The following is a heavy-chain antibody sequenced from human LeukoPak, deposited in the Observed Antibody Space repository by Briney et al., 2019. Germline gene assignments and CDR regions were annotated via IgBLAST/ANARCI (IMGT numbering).Heavy chain of an antibody. CDR2: IYSSGST. Sequence: SETLSLTCTVSGGSISSTNYYWGWIRQPPGKGLEWIGSIYSSGSTYYNPSLKSRVTISLDTSNNQFSLNLTSVTAADTAVYYCARHRFGFDYWGQGTLVTVSS. CDR1: GGSISSTNYY. D-gene: IGHD3-3*01. CDR3: ARHRFGFDY. J-gene: IGHJ4*02. V-gene: IGHV4-39*07.